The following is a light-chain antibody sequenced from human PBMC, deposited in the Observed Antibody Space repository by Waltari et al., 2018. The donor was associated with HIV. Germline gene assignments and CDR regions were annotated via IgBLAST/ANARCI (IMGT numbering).Light chain of an antibody. CDR3: QQYGSSPQT. CDR1: QSVSSRF. CDR2: GAS. J-gene: IGKJ2*01. V-gene: IGKV3-20*01. Sequence: EIVLTQSPGTLSLSQGERATLSCRASQSVSSRFFAWYQQKSGQAPRLLIYGASSRATGIPDRFSGSGSGTDFTLTISRLEPEDFAVYYCQQYGSSPQTFGQGANLEIK.